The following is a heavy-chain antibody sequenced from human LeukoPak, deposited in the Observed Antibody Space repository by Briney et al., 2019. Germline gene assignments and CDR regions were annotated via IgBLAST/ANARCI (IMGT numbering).Heavy chain of an antibody. CDR3: ARGPHYGSGSGVDY. Sequence: GASVKVSCKASGGTFSSYAINWVRQAPGQGLEWMGGIIPISGTANYAQKFQGRVTLTTDESTSTAYMELRSLRSDDTAVYYCARGPHYGSGSGVDYWGQGTLVTVSS. CDR2: IIPISGTA. D-gene: IGHD3-10*01. J-gene: IGHJ4*02. V-gene: IGHV1-69*05. CDR1: GGTFSSYA.